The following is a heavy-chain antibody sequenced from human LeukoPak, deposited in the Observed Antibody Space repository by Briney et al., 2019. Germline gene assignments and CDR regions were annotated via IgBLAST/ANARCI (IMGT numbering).Heavy chain of an antibody. Sequence: PGGSLRLSCAASGFTFSSYAMSWVRQAPGKGLEWVSAISGNDGRTYYADSVKGRFTISRDNSKNTLYLQMNSLRAEDTAVYYCASHLYSSGWYGGVFGDYWGQGTLVTVSS. CDR2: ISGNDGRT. CDR1: GFTFSSYA. V-gene: IGHV3-23*01. J-gene: IGHJ4*02. CDR3: ASHLYSSGWYGGVFGDY. D-gene: IGHD6-19*01.